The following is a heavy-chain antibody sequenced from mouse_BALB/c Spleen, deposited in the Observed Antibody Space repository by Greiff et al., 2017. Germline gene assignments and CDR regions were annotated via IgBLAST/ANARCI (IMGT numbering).Heavy chain of an antibody. J-gene: IGHJ3*01. Sequence: EVQRVESGGGLVKPGGSLKLSCAASGFTFSSYTMSWVRQTPEKRLEWVATISSGGGNTYYPDSVKGRFTISRDNAKNNLYLQMSSLRSEDTALYYCASIYDGYSFAYWGQGTLVTVSA. V-gene: IGHV5-9*03. CDR1: GFTFSSYT. CDR3: ASIYDGYSFAY. CDR2: ISSGGGNT. D-gene: IGHD2-3*01.